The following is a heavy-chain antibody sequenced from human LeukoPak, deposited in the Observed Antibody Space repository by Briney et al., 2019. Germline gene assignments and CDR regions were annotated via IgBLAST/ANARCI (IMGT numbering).Heavy chain of an antibody. Sequence: SETLSLTCAVSGDSINNYYWSWIRQPAGERLEWIGRIHTSGTNYNPSLKSRVTMSVDTSKNHFSLKLSSVSAADTAVYYCARVASGYYGSGSYYKIGYYFDYWGQGTLVTVSS. CDR1: GDSINNYY. CDR3: ARVASGYYGSGSYYKIGYYFDY. CDR2: IHTSGT. V-gene: IGHV4-4*07. J-gene: IGHJ4*02. D-gene: IGHD3-10*01.